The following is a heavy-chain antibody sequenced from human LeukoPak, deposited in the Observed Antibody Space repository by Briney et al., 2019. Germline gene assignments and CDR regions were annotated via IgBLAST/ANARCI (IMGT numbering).Heavy chain of an antibody. CDR2: ISAYNGNT. D-gene: IGHD2-21*02. CDR1: GYTFTSYG. J-gene: IGHJ6*02. V-gene: IGHV1-18*01. Sequence: ASVKVSCKASGYTFTSYGISWVRQAPGQGLEWMGWISAYNGNTNYAQKLQGRVTMTTDTSTSTAYMELRSLRSDDTAVYYCARDSDSHYYYYGMDVWGQGTTVTASS. CDR3: ARDSDSHYYYYGMDV.